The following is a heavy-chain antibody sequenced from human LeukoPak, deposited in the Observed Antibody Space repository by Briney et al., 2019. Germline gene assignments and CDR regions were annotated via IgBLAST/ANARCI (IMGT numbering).Heavy chain of an antibody. J-gene: IGHJ5*02. CDR1: GFTFSSYW. D-gene: IGHD3-22*01. CDR2: IRSNSDGGTI. V-gene: IGHV3-15*07. CDR3: ATDFYDST. Sequence: GGSLRLSCAVSGFTFSSYWMNWVRQAPGKGLEWVGRIRSNSDGGTIDYAAPVKGRFTLSRDDSKTTLYLQMNSLQTEDTAVYYCATDFYDSTWGQGTLVTVSS.